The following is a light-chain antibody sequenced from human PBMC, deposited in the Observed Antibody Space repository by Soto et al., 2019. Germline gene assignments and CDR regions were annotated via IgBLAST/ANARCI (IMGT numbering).Light chain of an antibody. V-gene: IGKV1-39*01. CDR2: AAS. Sequence: DIQMTQSPSSLSASVGDRVTITCRASQSISSYLNWYQQKPGKAPKHLIYAASNLQSGGPSRFSGSGSGTDFTLTISSLQPEDFATYYCQQSYSTLWTFGQGTKVDIK. J-gene: IGKJ1*01. CDR3: QQSYSTLWT. CDR1: QSISSY.